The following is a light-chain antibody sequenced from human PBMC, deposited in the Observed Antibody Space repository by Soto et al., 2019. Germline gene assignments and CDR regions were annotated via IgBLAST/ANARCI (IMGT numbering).Light chain of an antibody. CDR2: AAS. CDR1: QGISSY. Sequence: DIQLTHHPSFLSASLGDRVTITXXASQGISSYLAWYQQKPGKAPKLLIYAASTLQSGVPSRFSGSGSGTEFTLTISSLQPEDFATYYCQQLNSYPLTFGGGSNADIK. V-gene: IGKV1-9*01. CDR3: QQLNSYPLT. J-gene: IGKJ4*01.